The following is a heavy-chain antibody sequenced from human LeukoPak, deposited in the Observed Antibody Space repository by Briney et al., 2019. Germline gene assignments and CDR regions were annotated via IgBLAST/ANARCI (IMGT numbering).Heavy chain of an antibody. CDR2: MNPNSGNT. J-gene: IGHJ4*02. Sequence: ASVKVSCKASGYTFISYDINWVRQATGQGLEWMGWMNPNSGNTGYAQKFQGRVTMTRDTSISTAYMELSSLRSEDTAVYYCARRGGNYYDSSGYFGWWGQGTLVTVSS. D-gene: IGHD3-22*01. CDR1: GYTFISYD. V-gene: IGHV1-8*01. CDR3: ARRGGNYYDSSGYFGW.